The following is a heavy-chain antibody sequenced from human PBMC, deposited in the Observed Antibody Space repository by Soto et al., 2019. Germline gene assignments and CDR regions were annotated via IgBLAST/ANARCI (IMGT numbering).Heavy chain of an antibody. CDR3: AREGVAGTGGMDV. CDR1: GVSISSSNW. D-gene: IGHD6-19*01. CDR2: IYHSGST. J-gene: IGHJ6*02. Sequence: TLSLTFAASGVSISSSNWWSWVLQPPGKGLEWIGEIYHSGSTNYNPSLKSRVTISVDKSKNQFSLKLSSVTAADTAVYYCAREGVAGTGGMDVWGQGTTVTVSS. V-gene: IGHV4-4*02.